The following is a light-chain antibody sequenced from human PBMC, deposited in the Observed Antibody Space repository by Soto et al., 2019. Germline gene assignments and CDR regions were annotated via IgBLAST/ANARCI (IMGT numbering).Light chain of an antibody. CDR1: QSVSSY. CDR2: GAS. Sequence: EIVLTQSPASLSLSPGERATLSCRASQSVSSYLAWYQQKPGQAPRLLIYGASNTAPGIPAKVSGSGSGTDFTLTNSSLEHEDFAVYYWQQRHHWPPITFGQGTRLEIK. V-gene: IGKV3-11*01. CDR3: QQRHHWPPIT. J-gene: IGKJ5*01.